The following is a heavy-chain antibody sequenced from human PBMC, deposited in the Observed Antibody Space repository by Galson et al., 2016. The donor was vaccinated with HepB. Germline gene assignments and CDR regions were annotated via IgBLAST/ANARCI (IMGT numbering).Heavy chain of an antibody. J-gene: IGHJ6*02. CDR3: TTPQRKRRLTTEYYYFYGMDV. D-gene: IGHD6-6*01. CDR2: ISYDGRNK. Sequence: SLRLSCAASGFTLRSYALYWVRQAPGKGLEWVAVISYDGRNKYYADSVKGRFTISRDNSKNTLYLQMNSLKTDDTAVYYCTTPQRKRRLTTEYYYFYGMDVWGRGTTVTVSS. V-gene: IGHV3-30*04. CDR1: GFTLRSYA.